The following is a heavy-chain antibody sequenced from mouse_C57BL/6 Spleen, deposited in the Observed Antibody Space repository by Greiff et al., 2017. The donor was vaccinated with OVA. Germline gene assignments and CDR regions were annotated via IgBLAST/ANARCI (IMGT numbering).Heavy chain of an antibody. J-gene: IGHJ2*01. CDR3: ARGITTVEYYFDY. CDR2: IYPGDGDT. CDR1: GYAFSSSW. Sequence: VQLQQSGPELVKPGASVKISCKASGYAFSSSWMNWVKQRPGKGLEWIGRIYPGDGDTNYNGKFKGKATLTADKSSSTAYRQLSSLTSEDSAVYFCARGITTVEYYFDYWGQGTTLTVSS. V-gene: IGHV1-82*01. D-gene: IGHD1-1*01.